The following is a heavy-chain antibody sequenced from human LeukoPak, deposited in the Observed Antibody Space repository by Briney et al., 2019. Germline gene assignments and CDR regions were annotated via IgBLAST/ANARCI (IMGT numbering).Heavy chain of an antibody. Sequence: ASVKVSCKASGYTFTHYIINWVRQAPGQGLEWMGKISAYNNYTTYAQKFQGRIAMTTDTSTNTAYMDLRSLRSDDTAVYYCARTRGSHISMAYLDYWGQGTLVTVSS. CDR2: ISAYNNYT. D-gene: IGHD2/OR15-2a*01. J-gene: IGHJ4*02. V-gene: IGHV1-18*01. CDR3: ARTRGSHISMAYLDY. CDR1: GYTFTHYI.